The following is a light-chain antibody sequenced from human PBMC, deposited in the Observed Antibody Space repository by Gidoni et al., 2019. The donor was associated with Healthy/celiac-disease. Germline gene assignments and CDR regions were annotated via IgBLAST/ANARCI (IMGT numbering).Light chain of an antibody. CDR2: SAS. J-gene: IGKJ2*01. Sequence: EIVMTQSPATLSVSPGERATLSCRASQIVSSNLACYQQKPGQAPRLLIYSASTRATGIPARFSCSASGTEFTFITISLQSEDFAVYYFQEYKNWLPFTFGQGTKLEIK. CDR1: QIVSSN. CDR3: QEYKNWLPFT. V-gene: IGKV3-15*01.